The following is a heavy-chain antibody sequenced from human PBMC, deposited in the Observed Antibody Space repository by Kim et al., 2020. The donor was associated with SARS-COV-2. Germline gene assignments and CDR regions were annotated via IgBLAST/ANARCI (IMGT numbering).Heavy chain of an antibody. CDR2: ISGSGGST. V-gene: IGHV3-23*01. D-gene: IGHD3-10*01. J-gene: IGHJ4*02. CDR3: AKGEGGDIVVGTKRKWFGELAYFDY. Sequence: GGSLRLSCAASGFTFSSYAMSWVRQAPGKGLEWVSAISGSGGSTYYADSVKGRFTISRDNSKNTLYLQMNSLRAEDTAVYYCAKGEGGDIVVGTKRKWFGELAYFDYWGQGTLVTVSS. CDR1: GFTFSSYA.